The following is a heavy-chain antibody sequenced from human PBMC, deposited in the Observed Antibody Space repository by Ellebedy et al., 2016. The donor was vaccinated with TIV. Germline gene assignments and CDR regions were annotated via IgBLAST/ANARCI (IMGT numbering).Heavy chain of an antibody. J-gene: IGHJ4*02. D-gene: IGHD3-22*01. Sequence: GESLKISXAASGFTFSSYSMSWVRQAPGKGLEWVSSISSNSRYIYYADSVKGRFTISRDDAKNSLSLQLNSLRAEDTAVYYCARDLSTYYYDSSGAQGFDYWGQGTPVTVSS. CDR2: ISSNSRYI. CDR1: GFTFSSYS. CDR3: ARDLSTYYYDSSGAQGFDY. V-gene: IGHV3-21*01.